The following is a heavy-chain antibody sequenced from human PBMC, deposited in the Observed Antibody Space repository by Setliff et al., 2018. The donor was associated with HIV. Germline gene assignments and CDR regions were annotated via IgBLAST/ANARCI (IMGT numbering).Heavy chain of an antibody. CDR1: GFIFNNHG. Sequence: PGGSLRLSCAASGFIFNNHGMHWVRQAPGKGLEWVTFIEQDGSKKFYADAVKGRFTISRDNSKNTLYLQMNSLRAEDTAVYYCARGEQTILVVPAAFFDYWGQGTLVTVSS. J-gene: IGHJ4*02. V-gene: IGHV3-33*05. D-gene: IGHD2-2*01. CDR2: IEQDGSKK. CDR3: ARGEQTILVVPAAFFDY.